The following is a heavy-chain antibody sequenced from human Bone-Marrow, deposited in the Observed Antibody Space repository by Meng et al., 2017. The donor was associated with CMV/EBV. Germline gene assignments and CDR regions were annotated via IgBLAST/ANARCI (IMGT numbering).Heavy chain of an antibody. CDR1: GFTFSSYE. Sequence: GGSLRLSCAASGFTFSSYEMNWVRKAPGQGLEWVSYIISSGSTIYYADSVKGRFTISRDNAKNSMYLQMNSLRAENTAVYYCASLSTYYDFWSGPADYWGQGTLVTVSS. CDR2: IISSGSTI. CDR3: ASLSTYYDFWSGPADY. V-gene: IGHV3-48*03. J-gene: IGHJ4*02. D-gene: IGHD3-3*01.